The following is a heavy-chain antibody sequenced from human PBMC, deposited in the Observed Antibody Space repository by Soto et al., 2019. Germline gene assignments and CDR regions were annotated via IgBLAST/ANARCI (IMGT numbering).Heavy chain of an antibody. CDR2: ISSSSNII. CDR3: ARLYSTSSVERWFDP. CDR1: GFTFSTYS. D-gene: IGHD2-2*01. J-gene: IGHJ5*02. Sequence: EVQLVESGGGLVQPGGSLRLSCAASGFTFSTYSMNWVRQAPGKGLEWLSYISSSSNIIHYADSVRGRFTISRDNAENSLYLQMNSLRDEDTAVYFRARLYSTSSVERWFDPWGQGTLVTVSS. V-gene: IGHV3-48*02.